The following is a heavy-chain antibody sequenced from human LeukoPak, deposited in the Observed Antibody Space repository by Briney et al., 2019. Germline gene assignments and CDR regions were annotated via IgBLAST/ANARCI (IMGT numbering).Heavy chain of an antibody. CDR1: GYTFTDYY. CDR2: INPDSGDA. V-gene: IGHV1-2*06. CDR3: AKDHGFIGSNWFDP. Sequence: ASVKVSCKASGYTFTDYYIHWVRQAPGQGLEWMGRINPDSGDANSAQKFQGRVIMTRDTSIRTAYMELRRLRSDDTATYYSAKDHGFIGSNWFDPWGQGILVTVSS. J-gene: IGHJ5*02. D-gene: IGHD3-10*01.